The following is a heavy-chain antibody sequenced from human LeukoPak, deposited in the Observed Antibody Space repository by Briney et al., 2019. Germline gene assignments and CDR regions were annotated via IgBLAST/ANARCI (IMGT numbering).Heavy chain of an antibody. CDR2: INHSGST. Sequence: TTSETLSLTCAVYGGSFRGYYWSWIRQPPGKGLEWIGEINHSGSTNYNPSLKSRVTISVDTSKNQFSLKLSSVTAADTAVYYCARGLRGQGGVTTFRRPYYFDYWGQGTLVTVSS. CDR1: GGSFRGYY. J-gene: IGHJ4*02. D-gene: IGHD4-17*01. V-gene: IGHV4-34*01. CDR3: ARGLRGQGGVTTFRRPYYFDY.